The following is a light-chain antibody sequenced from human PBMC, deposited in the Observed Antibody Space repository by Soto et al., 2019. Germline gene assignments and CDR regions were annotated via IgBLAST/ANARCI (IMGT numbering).Light chain of an antibody. CDR2: GAS. V-gene: IGKV3-15*01. CDR3: QHYGDSSWT. CDR1: QSVSSH. Sequence: VLTQSPATLSVSPGESATLSCRASQSVSSHLAWYQQKPGQAPRLLIYGASTRATGSPARFSGSGSGTEFTLTISSLQSEDFAVYFCQHYGDSSWTFGQGTRVEIK. J-gene: IGKJ1*01.